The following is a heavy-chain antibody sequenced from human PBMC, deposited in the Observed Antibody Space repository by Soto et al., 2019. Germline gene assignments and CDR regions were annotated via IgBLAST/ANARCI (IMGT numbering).Heavy chain of an antibody. CDR2: INHSGST. Sequence: SETLSLTCAVYGGSFSGYYWSWIRQPPGKGLEWIGEINHSGSTNYNPSLKSRVTISVDTSKNQFSLKLSSVTAADTAVYYCARGGCSSSCLDPWGQGTLVTVSS. D-gene: IGHD6-13*01. CDR3: ARGGCSSSCLDP. V-gene: IGHV4-34*01. J-gene: IGHJ5*02. CDR1: GGSFSGYY.